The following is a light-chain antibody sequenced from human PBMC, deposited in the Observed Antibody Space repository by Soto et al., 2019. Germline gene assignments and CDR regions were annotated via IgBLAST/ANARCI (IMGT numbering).Light chain of an antibody. V-gene: IGKV3-15*01. J-gene: IGKJ1*01. Sequence: TAMTQSPATLSASPGEGATVSCRASQSVGRNLAWNQQKPGQAPRLLIYDASTRATAMPARFSGSGSGTEFTLTIDSLQSEDFAVYYCLQYRYWPRTFGEGTKVEIK. CDR2: DAS. CDR3: LQYRYWPRT. CDR1: QSVGRN.